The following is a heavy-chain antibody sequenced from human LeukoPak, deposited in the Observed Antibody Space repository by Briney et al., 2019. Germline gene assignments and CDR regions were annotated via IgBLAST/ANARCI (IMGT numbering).Heavy chain of an antibody. Sequence: PGGSLRLSCAASGFTFSSYWMNWARQAPGKGLEWVSSISSSSSYIYYADSVKGRFTISRDNAKNSLYLQMNSLRAEDTAVYYCARPTKYYYDSSGYYYYYYGMDVWGQGTTVTVSS. CDR3: ARPTKYYYDSSGYYYYYYGMDV. CDR1: GFTFSSYW. V-gene: IGHV3-21*01. J-gene: IGHJ6*02. CDR2: ISSSSSYI. D-gene: IGHD3-22*01.